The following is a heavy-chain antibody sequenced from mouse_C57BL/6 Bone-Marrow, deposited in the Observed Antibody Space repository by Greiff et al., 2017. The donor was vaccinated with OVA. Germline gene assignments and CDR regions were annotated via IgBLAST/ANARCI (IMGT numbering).Heavy chain of an antibody. Sequence: QVQLKASGAELVRPGTSVKMSCKASGYTFTYYWIGWAKQRPGHGLEWIGDIYPGGGYTNYNEKFKGKATLTADKSSSTAYMQFSSLTSEDSAIYCCARGDYDGAWFAYWGQGTLVTVSA. D-gene: IGHD2-4*01. CDR2: IYPGGGYT. J-gene: IGHJ3*01. V-gene: IGHV1-63*01. CDR1: GYTFTYYW. CDR3: ARGDYDGAWFAY.